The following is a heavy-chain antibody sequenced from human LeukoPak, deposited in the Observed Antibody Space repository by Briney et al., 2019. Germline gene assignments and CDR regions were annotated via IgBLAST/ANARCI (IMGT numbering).Heavy chain of an antibody. J-gene: IGHJ5*01. CDR3: SKDPNGDYIGAFDS. D-gene: IGHD4-17*01. Sequence: GGSLRLSCAASGFTFSSFAMTWVRQAPGKGLEWVASITSSQGRAYTRDSVKGRFTISRDNSQSTLYLQMNNLRVEDTAVYYCSKDPNGDYIGAFDSWGQGTLVTVSS. V-gene: IGHV3-23*01. CDR1: GFTFSSFA. CDR2: ITSSQGRA.